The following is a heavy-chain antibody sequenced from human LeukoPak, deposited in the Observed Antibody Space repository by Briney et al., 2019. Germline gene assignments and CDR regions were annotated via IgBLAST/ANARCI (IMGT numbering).Heavy chain of an antibody. CDR2: ISYDGSNK. CDR1: GFTFSSYG. D-gene: IGHD6-19*01. J-gene: IGHJ4*02. Sequence: PGRSLRLSCAASGFTFSSYGMHWVRQAPGKGLVWVAVISYDGSNKYYADSVKGRFTISRDNSKNTLYLQMNSLRAEDTAVYYCAKDGIAVAQYWGQGTLVTVSS. V-gene: IGHV3-30*18. CDR3: AKDGIAVAQY.